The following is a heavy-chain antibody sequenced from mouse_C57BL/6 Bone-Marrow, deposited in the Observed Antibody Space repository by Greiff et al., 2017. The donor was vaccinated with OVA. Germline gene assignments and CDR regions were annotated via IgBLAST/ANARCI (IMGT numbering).Heavy chain of an antibody. CDR1: GYTFTDYE. Sequence: QVQLKQSGAELVRLGASVTLSCKASGYTFTDYEMHWVKQTPVHGLEWIGAIDPETGGTAYNQKFKGKAILTADKSSSTAYMELRSLTSEDSAVYYCTRPYGSLYAMDYWGQGTSVTVSS. CDR3: TRPYGSLYAMDY. J-gene: IGHJ4*01. D-gene: IGHD1-1*01. V-gene: IGHV1-15*01. CDR2: IDPETGGT.